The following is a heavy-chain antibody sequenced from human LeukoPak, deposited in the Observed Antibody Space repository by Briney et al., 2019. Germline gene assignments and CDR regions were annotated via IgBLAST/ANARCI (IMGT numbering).Heavy chain of an antibody. CDR1: GYSFASYG. Sequence: ASVKVSCKASGYSFASYGISWVRQAPGQGLEWMGWISVYNGNTNFAQKLQGRVTMTTDTSTSTAYMELRSLRSDDTAVYYCASNARGAPLDYWGQGTLVTVSS. CDR3: ASNARGAPLDY. D-gene: IGHD1-26*01. CDR2: ISVYNGNT. V-gene: IGHV1-18*01. J-gene: IGHJ4*02.